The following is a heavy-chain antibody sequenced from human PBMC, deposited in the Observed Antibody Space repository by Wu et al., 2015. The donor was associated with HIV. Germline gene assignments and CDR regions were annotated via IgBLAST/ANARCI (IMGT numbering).Heavy chain of an antibody. D-gene: IGHD2-15*01. CDR1: GGTFSSYA. Sequence: QVQLVQSGAEVKKPGSSVKVSCKASGGTFSSYAISWVRQAPGQGLEWMGRIIPIFGTANYAQKFQGRVTITADESTSTAYMELSSLRSEDTAVYYCARIVAGYCSGGSCYSSYYYGMDVWGQGTTGHRLL. CDR2: IIPIFGTA. J-gene: IGHJ6*02. V-gene: IGHV1-69*13. CDR3: ARIVAGYCSGGSCYSSYYYGMDV.